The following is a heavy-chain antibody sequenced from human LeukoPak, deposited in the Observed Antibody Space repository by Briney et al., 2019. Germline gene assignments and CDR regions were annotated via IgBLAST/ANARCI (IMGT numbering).Heavy chain of an antibody. Sequence: GGSLRLSCAASGFAFRSHWMSWVRQAPGKGLEWVANINQDGSEQNYLGSVRGRFSISRDNIRNSVILQMNSLRAEDTAVYYCAKETDVGYYDSGRKYFDYWGQGTLVTVSS. CDR2: INQDGSEQ. D-gene: IGHD3-10*01. CDR1: GFAFRSHW. CDR3: AKETDVGYYDSGRKYFDY. V-gene: IGHV3-7*01. J-gene: IGHJ4*02.